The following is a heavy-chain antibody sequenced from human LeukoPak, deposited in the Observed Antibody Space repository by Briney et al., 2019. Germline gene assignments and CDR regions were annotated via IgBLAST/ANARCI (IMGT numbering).Heavy chain of an antibody. CDR2: TYYRSTWYN. Sequence: SQTLSLTCAISGDSVSSNSVTWNWIRQSPSRGLEWLGRTYYRSTWYNDYAVSVGGRITVNPDTSKNQFSLHLNSVTPEDTAVYYCARRQTQYDCFDPWGQGILVTVSS. D-gene: IGHD2-2*01. J-gene: IGHJ5*02. CDR3: ARRQTQYDCFDP. V-gene: IGHV6-1*01. CDR1: GDSVSSNSVT.